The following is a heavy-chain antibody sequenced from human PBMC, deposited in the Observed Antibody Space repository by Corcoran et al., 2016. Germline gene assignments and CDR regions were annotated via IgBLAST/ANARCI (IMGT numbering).Heavy chain of an antibody. Sequence: EVQLVESGGDLVQPGGSLRLSCAASGFTFSDSAIHWVRQASGKGLEWVDRIRSRPNSYATAYAASLGDRFTISRDDSKNTAYLQMNSLKAEDTAVDYCTRGSGGYGMDVWGQGTTVTVSS. CDR1: GFTFSDSA. J-gene: IGHJ6*02. CDR3: TRGSGGYGMDV. V-gene: IGHV3-73*02. CDR2: IRSRPNSYAT. D-gene: IGHD1-26*01.